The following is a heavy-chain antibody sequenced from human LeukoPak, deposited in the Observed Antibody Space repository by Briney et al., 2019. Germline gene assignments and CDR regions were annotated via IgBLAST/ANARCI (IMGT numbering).Heavy chain of an antibody. V-gene: IGHV3-66*01. CDR1: GFTVSSNY. CDR3: ARDVDMGDPTSPIDY. D-gene: IGHD2-21*02. Sequence: GGSLRLSCAASGFTVSSNYMSWVRQAPGKGLEWVSVIYSGGSTYYADSVKGRFTISRDNSKNTLYLQMNSLRAEDTAVYYCARDVDMGDPTSPIDYWGQGTLVTVSS. CDR2: IYSGGST. J-gene: IGHJ4*02.